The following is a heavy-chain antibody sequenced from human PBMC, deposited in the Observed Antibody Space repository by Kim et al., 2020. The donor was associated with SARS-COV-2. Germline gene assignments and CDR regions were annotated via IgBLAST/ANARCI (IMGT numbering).Heavy chain of an antibody. D-gene: IGHD1-26*01. CDR3: AKGSGGSYYYYYYGMDV. J-gene: IGHJ6*02. V-gene: IGHV3-33*06. Sequence: VKGRFTISRDNSKNTLYLQMNSLRAEDMAVYYCAKGSGGSYYYYYYGMDVWGQGTTVTVSS.